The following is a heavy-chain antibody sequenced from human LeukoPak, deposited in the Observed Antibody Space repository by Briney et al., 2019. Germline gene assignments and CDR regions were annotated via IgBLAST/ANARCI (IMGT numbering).Heavy chain of an antibody. D-gene: IGHD3-22*01. CDR2: IYTSGST. V-gene: IGHV4-61*02. Sequence: SQTLSLTCTVSGGSISSGSYYWSWIRQPAGKGLEWIGRIYTSGSTNYNPSLKSRVTISVDTSKNQFSLKLSSVTAADTAVYYCARATYDSSGYYPDAFDIWGQGTMVTVSS. J-gene: IGHJ3*02. CDR3: ARATYDSSGYYPDAFDI. CDR1: GGSISSGSYY.